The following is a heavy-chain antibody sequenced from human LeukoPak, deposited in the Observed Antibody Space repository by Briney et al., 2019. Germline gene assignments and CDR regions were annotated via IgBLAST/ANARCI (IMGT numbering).Heavy chain of an antibody. V-gene: IGHV3-23*01. Sequence: GGSLRLSCAASGSTFSSYAMSWVRQAPGKGLEWVSAISGSGGSTYYADSVKGRFTISRDNSKNTLYLQMNSLRAEDTAVYYCAKDPDSSGYYYADYWGQGTLVTVSS. CDR1: GSTFSSYA. CDR3: AKDPDSSGYYYADY. D-gene: IGHD3-22*01. CDR2: ISGSGGST. J-gene: IGHJ4*02.